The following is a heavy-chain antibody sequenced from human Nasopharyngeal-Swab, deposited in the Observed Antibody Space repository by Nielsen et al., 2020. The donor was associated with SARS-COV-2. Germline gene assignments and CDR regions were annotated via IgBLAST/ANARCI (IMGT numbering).Heavy chain of an antibody. V-gene: IGHV4-30-4*01. CDR3: ARDSTPQGKLGADY. CDR1: GDSIRSADYY. D-gene: IGHD7-27*01. J-gene: IGHJ4*02. Sequence: SETLSLTCTVSGDSIRSADYYWNWIRQPPGKGLEWIGYIYYRGITYYNPSLESRVTISVDTSKNQFSLKLSSLTAADTAVYYCARDSTPQGKLGADYWGQGTLVTVSS. CDR2: IYYRGIT.